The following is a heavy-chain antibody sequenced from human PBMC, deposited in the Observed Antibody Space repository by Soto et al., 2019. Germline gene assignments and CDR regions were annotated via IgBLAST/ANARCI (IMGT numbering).Heavy chain of an antibody. Sequence: GGSLRLSCAASGFTFSSYAMSWVRQAPGKGLEWVSAISGSGGSTYYADSVKGRFTISRDNSKNTLYLQMNSLRAEDTAVYYCEKGLDSSGYYFWYYFDYWGQGTLVTVS. V-gene: IGHV3-23*01. CDR3: EKGLDSSGYYFWYYFDY. D-gene: IGHD3-22*01. J-gene: IGHJ4*02. CDR2: ISGSGGST. CDR1: GFTFSSYA.